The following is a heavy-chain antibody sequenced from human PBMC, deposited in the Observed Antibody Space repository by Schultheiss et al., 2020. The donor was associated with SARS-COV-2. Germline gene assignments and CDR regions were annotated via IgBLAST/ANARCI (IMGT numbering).Heavy chain of an antibody. CDR2: IYYSGST. CDR1: GGSISSSSYY. CDR3: ARVGRGWITGTSYYYYYMDV. D-gene: IGHD1-20*01. Sequence: SETLSLTCTVSGGSISSSSYYWGWIRQPPGKGLEWIGYIYYSGSTNYNPSLKSRVTISVDTSKNQFSLKLSSVTAADTAVYYCARVGRGWITGTSYYYYYMDVWGKGTTVTVSS. V-gene: IGHV4-61*05. J-gene: IGHJ6*03.